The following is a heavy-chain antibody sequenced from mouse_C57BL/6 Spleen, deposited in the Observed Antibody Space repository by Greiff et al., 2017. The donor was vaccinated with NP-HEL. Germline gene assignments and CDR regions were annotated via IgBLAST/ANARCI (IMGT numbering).Heavy chain of an antibody. D-gene: IGHD2-4*01. V-gene: IGHV1-81*01. CDR2: IYPRSGNT. CDR1: GYTFTSYG. Sequence: QVQLQQSGAELARPGASVKLSCKASGYTFTSYGISWVKQRTGQGLEWIGEIYPRSGNTYYNEKFKGKATLTADKSSSTAYMELRSLTSEDSAVYFCARSPGRNYYDYGGDYYAMDYWGQGTSVTVSS. CDR3: ARSPGRNYYDYGGDYYAMDY. J-gene: IGHJ4*01.